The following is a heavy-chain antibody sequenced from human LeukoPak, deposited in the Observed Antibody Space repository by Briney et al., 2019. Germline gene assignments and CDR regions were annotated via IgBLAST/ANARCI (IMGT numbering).Heavy chain of an antibody. D-gene: IGHD3-22*01. CDR2: IYYSGST. CDR1: GGSISSYY. CDR3: ARDHPYYYDSSGYSGRDAFDI. J-gene: IGHJ3*02. Sequence: PSETLSLTCTVSGGSISSYYWSSIRQPPGKGLEWIGYIYYSGSTNYNPSLKSRVTISVDTSKNQFSLKLSSVTAADTAVYYCARDHPYYYDSSGYSGRDAFDIWGQGTMITVSS. V-gene: IGHV4-59*01.